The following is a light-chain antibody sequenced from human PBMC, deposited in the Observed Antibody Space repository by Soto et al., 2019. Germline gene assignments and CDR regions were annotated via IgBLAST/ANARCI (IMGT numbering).Light chain of an antibody. CDR2: DVS. Sequence: DIQMTQSPSTVSAYVGDSVTITCRASQSITTWLAWYQQRPGKAPKLLIYDVSSLQSGVPSRFSGSGSGTEFTLTISSLQSEDFADYYCQQYQNWPLITFGQGTRLEIK. J-gene: IGKJ5*01. CDR3: QQYQNWPLIT. V-gene: IGKV1-5*01. CDR1: QSITTW.